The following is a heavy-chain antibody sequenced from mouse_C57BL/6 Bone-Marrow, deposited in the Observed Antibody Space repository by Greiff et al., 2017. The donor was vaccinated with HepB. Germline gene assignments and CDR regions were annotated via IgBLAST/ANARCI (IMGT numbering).Heavy chain of an antibody. Sequence: QVHVKQPGAELVMPGASVKLSCKASGYTFTSYWMHWVKQRPGQGLEWIGEIDPSDSYTNYNQKFKGKSTLTVDKSSSTAYMQLSSLTSEDSAVYYCARYYDGYRWFAYWGQGTLVTVSA. V-gene: IGHV1-69*01. J-gene: IGHJ3*01. D-gene: IGHD2-3*01. CDR2: IDPSDSYT. CDR1: GYTFTSYW. CDR3: ARYYDGYRWFAY.